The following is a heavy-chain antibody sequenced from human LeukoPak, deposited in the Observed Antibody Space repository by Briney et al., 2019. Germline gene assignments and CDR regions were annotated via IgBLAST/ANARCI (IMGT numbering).Heavy chain of an antibody. CDR2: IHHFGRT. J-gene: IGHJ4*02. CDR3: ERGLWTQPGLVPFNY. CDR1: GDSIISYY. Sequence: SETLSLTCSVSGDSIISYYWNWLRQAPGKGLEWIGNIHHFGRTEYNSSLRSRVTMFLDSSKNQFSLKLTSVTQTDTAVYYCERGLWTQPGLVPFNYWGQGILVTVSS. D-gene: IGHD5-18*01. V-gene: IGHV4-59*01.